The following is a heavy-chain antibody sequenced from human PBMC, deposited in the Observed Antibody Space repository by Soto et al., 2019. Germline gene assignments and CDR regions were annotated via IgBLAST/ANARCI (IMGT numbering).Heavy chain of an antibody. D-gene: IGHD3-10*02. V-gene: IGHV4-30-4*01. J-gene: IGHJ6*02. CDR1: GPSISSGDYY. CDR2: IYYSGST. Sequence: PSQTLSLTCTVSGPSISSGDYYWSWIRQPPGKGLEWIGYIYYSGSTYYNPSRKSRVTVSVDTSKNHFSLKLSSVTAADTAVYYCARDVRVVGERYDYYGMDVWGQGTTVTVSS. CDR3: ARDVRVVGERYDYYGMDV.